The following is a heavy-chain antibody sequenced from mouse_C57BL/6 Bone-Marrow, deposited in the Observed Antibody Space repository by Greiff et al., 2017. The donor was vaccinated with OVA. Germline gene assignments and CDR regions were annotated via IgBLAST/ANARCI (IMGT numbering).Heavy chain of an antibody. V-gene: IGHV14-4*01. D-gene: IGHD2-5*01. Sequence: EVQLQESGAELVRPGASVKLSCTASGFNIKDDYMHWVKQRPEQGLEWIGWIDPENGDTEYASKFQGKATITADTSSSTAYMQLSSLTSEDSAVYYCARFNYSNGLYAMDYWGQGTSVTVSS. J-gene: IGHJ4*01. CDR1: GFNIKDDY. CDR3: ARFNYSNGLYAMDY. CDR2: IDPENGDT.